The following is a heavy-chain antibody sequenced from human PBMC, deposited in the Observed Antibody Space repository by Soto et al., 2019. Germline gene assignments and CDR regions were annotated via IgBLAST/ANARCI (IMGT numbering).Heavy chain of an antibody. CDR1: GYTFSRYG. D-gene: IGHD1-26*01. V-gene: IGHV1-18*01. CDR2: INGNTGHT. CDR3: ARERKWEPVPY. J-gene: IGHJ4*02. Sequence: QVQLVQSGAEVREPGASVKVSCKTSGYTFSRYGITWVRQAPGQGLEWMGWINGNTGHTIYAMNLEDRLTISTDTSTSTADMELRSLKSDDTAVYYCARERKWEPVPYWGQGTLVSVSS.